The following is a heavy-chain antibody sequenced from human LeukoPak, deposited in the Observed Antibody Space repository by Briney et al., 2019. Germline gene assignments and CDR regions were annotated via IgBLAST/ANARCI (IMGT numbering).Heavy chain of an antibody. CDR2: VYHVGTT. CDR1: GDSISYFY. J-gene: IGHJ3*02. CDR3: ARCLGFLIGSSWYPDAFDI. V-gene: IGHV4-59*08. D-gene: IGHD6-13*01. Sequence: SETLSLTCSVSGDSISYFYWSWIRQAAGKGLECSGVYHVGTTDYNPSLKSRVTISVDRSKNQMSLKLSSVTAADTAVYYCARCLGFLIGSSWYPDAFDIWGQGTMVTVSS.